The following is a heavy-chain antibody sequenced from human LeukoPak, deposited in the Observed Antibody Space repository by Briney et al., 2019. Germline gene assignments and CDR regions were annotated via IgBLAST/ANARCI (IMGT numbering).Heavy chain of an antibody. D-gene: IGHD4-17*01. CDR1: GFTFSSYW. V-gene: IGHV3-7*01. CDR2: IKEDGSEK. J-gene: IGHJ4*02. Sequence: GGSLRLSCAGSGFTFSSYWMSWVRQAPGKGLEWVANIKEDGSEKYYVDSVKGRFTISRDNAKNSMYLQMNSLRAEDTAVYYCARELYGDYGYYFDYWGQGTLVTVSS. CDR3: ARELYGDYGYYFDY.